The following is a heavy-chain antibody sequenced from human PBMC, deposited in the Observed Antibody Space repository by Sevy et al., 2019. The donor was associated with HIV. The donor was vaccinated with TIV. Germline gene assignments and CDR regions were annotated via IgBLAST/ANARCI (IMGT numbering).Heavy chain of an antibody. D-gene: IGHD2-15*01. V-gene: IGHV3-7*03. CDR3: ARDQRVKYCSGGSCYSRAPFDY. CDR1: GFTFSSYW. J-gene: IGHJ4*02. Sequence: GGSLRLSCAASGFTFSSYWMSWVRQAPGKGLEWVANIKQDGSEKYYVDSVKGRFTISSDNAKNSLYLQMNSLRAEDTAVYYCARDQRVKYCSGGSCYSRAPFDYCGQGTLVTVSS. CDR2: IKQDGSEK.